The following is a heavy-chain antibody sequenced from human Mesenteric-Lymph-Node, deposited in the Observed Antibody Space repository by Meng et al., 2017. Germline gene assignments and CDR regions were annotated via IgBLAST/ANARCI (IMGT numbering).Heavy chain of an antibody. CDR2: ISSSGSTI. CDR1: GFAFSASP. J-gene: IGHJ4*02. D-gene: IGHD1-26*01. Sequence: GESLKISCAASGFAFSASPMSWVRQAPGKGLEWVSYISSSGSTIYYADSVKGRFTISRDNAKNSLYLQMNSLRAEDTAVYYCARDSGGSYYWGQGTLVTVSS. V-gene: IGHV3-48*04. CDR3: ARDSGGSYY.